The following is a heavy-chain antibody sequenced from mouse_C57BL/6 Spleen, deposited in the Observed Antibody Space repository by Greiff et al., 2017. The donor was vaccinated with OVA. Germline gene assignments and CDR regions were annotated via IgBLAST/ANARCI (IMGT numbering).Heavy chain of an antibody. D-gene: IGHD2-4*01. CDR1: GYAFSSSW. Sequence: QVQLQQSGPELVKPGASVKISCKASGYAFSSSWMNWVKQRPGKGLEWIGRIYPGDGDTNYNGKFKGKATLTADKSSSTAYMRLSSLTSEDSAVYFCARRFTYDYDVAWFAYWGQGTLVTVSA. CDR2: IYPGDGDT. J-gene: IGHJ3*01. V-gene: IGHV1-82*01. CDR3: ARRFTYDYDVAWFAY.